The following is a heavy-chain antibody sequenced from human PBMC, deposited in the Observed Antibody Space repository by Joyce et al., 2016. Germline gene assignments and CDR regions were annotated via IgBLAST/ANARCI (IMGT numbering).Heavy chain of an antibody. CDR2: ISKSGSII. V-gene: IGHV3-48*01. CDR3: VRRTMGY. D-gene: IGHD3-10*01. CDR1: GFTFSNYS. J-gene: IGHJ4*02. Sequence: EVQLVESGGGLAQPVGSLRLSCAASGFTFSNYSMNWVRQAPGKGLEWVSSISKSGSIIYYADSVKGRFTISRDNAKNSLYLQMNSLRAEDTAVYYCVRRTMGYWGQGALVIVSS.